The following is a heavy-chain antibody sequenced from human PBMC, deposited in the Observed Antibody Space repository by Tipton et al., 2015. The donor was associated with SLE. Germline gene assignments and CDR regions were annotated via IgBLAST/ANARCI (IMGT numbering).Heavy chain of an antibody. Sequence: TLSLTCTVSGGSITSYYWSWIRQPPGKGLEWIGYVYHSGSTNYNPSLKSRVTISVDTSKNQFSLKLSSVTAADTAVYYCARSHSSSYYYYYYYMDVWGKGTTVTVSS. CDR2: VYHSGST. CDR1: GGSITSYY. D-gene: IGHD6-13*01. J-gene: IGHJ6*03. CDR3: ARSHSSSYYYYYYYMDV. V-gene: IGHV4-59*01.